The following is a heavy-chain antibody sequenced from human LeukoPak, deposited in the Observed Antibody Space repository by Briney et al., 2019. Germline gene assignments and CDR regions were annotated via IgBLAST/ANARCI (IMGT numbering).Heavy chain of an antibody. V-gene: IGHV4-61*01. CDR2: IYYSGST. D-gene: IGHD4-23*01. J-gene: IGHJ4*02. CDR3: AREGYGGNFDY. Sequence: PSETLSLTGTVSGAPASSVSTYGPGIRRPPGKDLEWIGYIYYSGSTNYNPSLKSRVTISVDTSKNQFSLKLSSVTAADTAVYYCAREGYGGNFDYWGQGTLVTVSS. CDR1: GAPASSVSTY.